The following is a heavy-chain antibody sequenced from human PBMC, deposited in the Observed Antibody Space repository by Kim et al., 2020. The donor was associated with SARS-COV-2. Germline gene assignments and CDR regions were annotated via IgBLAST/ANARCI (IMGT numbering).Heavy chain of an antibody. V-gene: IGHV3-53*01. CDR3: ARLEMYYYDSSRYNIFDY. Sequence: GGSLRLSCAASGFTVSSNYMSWVRQAPGKGLEWVSVIYSGGSTYYADSVKGRFNISRANSKNTPYLQMNSLRAADTAVYYCARLEMYYYDSSRYNIFDYWGQGTLVTVSS. CDR2: IYSGGST. CDR1: GFTVSSNY. D-gene: IGHD3-22*01. J-gene: IGHJ4*02.